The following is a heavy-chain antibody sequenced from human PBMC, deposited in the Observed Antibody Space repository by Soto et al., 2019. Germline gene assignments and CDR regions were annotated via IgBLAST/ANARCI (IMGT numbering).Heavy chain of an antibody. CDR1: GGSISSGGYY. CDR2: IYYSGST. CDR3: ARSPTWQQSPTPTHYYYYGMDV. V-gene: IGHV4-31*03. Sequence: SETLSLTCTVSGGSISSGGYYWSWIRQHPGKGLEWIGYIYYSGSTYYNPSLKSRVTISVDTSKNQFSLKLSSVTAADTAVYYCARSPTWQQSPTPTHYYYYGMDVWGQGTTVTVSS. J-gene: IGHJ6*02. D-gene: IGHD6-13*01.